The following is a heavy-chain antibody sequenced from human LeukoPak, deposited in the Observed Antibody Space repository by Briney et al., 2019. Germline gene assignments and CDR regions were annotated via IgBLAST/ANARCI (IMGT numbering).Heavy chain of an antibody. J-gene: IGHJ4*02. V-gene: IGHV1-46*01. CDR1: GYTFTSFH. CDR2: INPSDGGT. CDR3: ARDRSGSWTTDY. D-gene: IGHD6-13*01. Sequence: ASVKVSCKASGYTFTSFHIHWVRQAPGRGLEWMGIINPSDGGTTYAQKFRGRVTMTRDTSTSRVYMELSSLRSEDTAVFYCARDRSGSWTTDYWGQGTLVSVSS.